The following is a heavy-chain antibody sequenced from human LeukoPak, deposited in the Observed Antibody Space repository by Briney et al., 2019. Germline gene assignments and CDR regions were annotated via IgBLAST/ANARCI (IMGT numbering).Heavy chain of an antibody. CDR1: GGSVNSDNYY. CDR3: TRGGELMNF. V-gene: IGHV4-61*02. D-gene: IGHD1-26*01. CDR2: IYTSGST. Sequence: SQTLSLTCTVSGGSVNSDNYYWTWIRQPAGKRLEWIGRIYTSGSTNYNPSLKSRVTISIDASKNQFSLRLSSVTAADTAVYYCTRGGELMNFWGQGTLVTVSS. J-gene: IGHJ4*02.